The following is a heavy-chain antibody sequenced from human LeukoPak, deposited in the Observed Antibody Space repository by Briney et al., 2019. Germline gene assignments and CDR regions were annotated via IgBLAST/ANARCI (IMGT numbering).Heavy chain of an antibody. CDR3: AKDASGYEFDY. CDR1: GFTFSSYG. V-gene: IGHV3-30*02. CDR2: IRDDGSNK. Sequence: GGSLRLSCAASGFTFSSYGVHWVRQAPGKGLEWVTFIRDDGSNKYYADPVKGRFIISRDNSKNTLYVQMNSLRAEDTAVYYCAKDASGYEFDYWGQGTLVTVSS. J-gene: IGHJ4*02. D-gene: IGHD5-12*01.